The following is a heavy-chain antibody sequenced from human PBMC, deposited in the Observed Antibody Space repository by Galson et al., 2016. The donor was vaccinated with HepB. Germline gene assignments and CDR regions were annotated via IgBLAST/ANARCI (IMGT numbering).Heavy chain of an antibody. J-gene: IGHJ4*02. Sequence: SLRLSCAASGFIFSNYAMSWVRQAPGKGLEWVSVISGSGSSTYYADSVKGRFTISRDNSKNTLYLQMNSLRAEDTALYFCAKCRSSDSTSCPNYWGQGTLVTVSS. V-gene: IGHV3-23*01. CDR2: ISGSGSST. CDR1: GFIFSNYA. CDR3: AKCRSSDSTSCPNY. D-gene: IGHD2-2*01.